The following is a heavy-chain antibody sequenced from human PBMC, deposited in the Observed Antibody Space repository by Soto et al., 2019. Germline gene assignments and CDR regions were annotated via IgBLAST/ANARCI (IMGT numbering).Heavy chain of an antibody. V-gene: IGHV4-31*03. Sequence: VQLQESGPGLVKPSQTLSLTCTVSGGSISSGGYYWSWIRQHPGQGLEWIGYIYYSGSTYYNPSLKSRVTISVDTSKNQFSLKLSSVTAADTAVYYCARSSSYGDYRLDFDYWGQGTLVTVSS. CDR2: IYYSGST. D-gene: IGHD4-17*01. CDR3: ARSSSYGDYRLDFDY. J-gene: IGHJ4*02. CDR1: GGSISSGGYY.